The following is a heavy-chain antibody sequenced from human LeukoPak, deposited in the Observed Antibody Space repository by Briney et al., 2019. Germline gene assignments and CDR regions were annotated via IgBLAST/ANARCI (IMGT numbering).Heavy chain of an antibody. CDR2: IYTDGSST. CDR1: GFTFSNYW. D-gene: IGHD1-14*01. CDR3: VRGASNRFDY. J-gene: IGHJ4*02. Sequence: GGSLRLSCAASGFTFSNYWMHWVRQAPGKGLVWVSRIYTDGSSTNYADSVKGRFTISRDNAKNTLYLQMNSLRGEDTAVYYCVRGASNRFDYWGQGTLVTVSS. V-gene: IGHV3-74*01.